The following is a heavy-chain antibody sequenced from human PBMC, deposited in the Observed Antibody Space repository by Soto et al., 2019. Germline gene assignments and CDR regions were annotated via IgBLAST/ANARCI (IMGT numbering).Heavy chain of an antibody. CDR3: ARGSIVVVPAAIRGREGAGGMDV. CDR1: GFTFSSYG. Sequence: QVQLVESGGGVVQPGRSLRLSCAASGFTFSSYGMHWVRQAPGKGLEWVAVIWYDGSNKYYADSVKGRFTISRDNSKNTLYLQMNSLRAEDTAVYYCARGSIVVVPAAIRGREGAGGMDVW. D-gene: IGHD2-2*02. CDR2: IWYDGSNK. J-gene: IGHJ6*01. V-gene: IGHV3-33*01.